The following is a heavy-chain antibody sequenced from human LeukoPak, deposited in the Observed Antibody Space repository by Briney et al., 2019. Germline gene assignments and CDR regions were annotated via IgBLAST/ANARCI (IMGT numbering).Heavy chain of an antibody. V-gene: IGHV4-39*07. J-gene: IGHJ4*02. CDR1: GGSISSSSYY. D-gene: IGHD1-26*01. CDR3: ARAVGATLNYFDY. Sequence: PSETLSLTCTVSGGSISSSSYYWGWIRQPPGKGLEWIGSIYYSGSTYYNPSLKSRVTISVDTSKNQFSLKLSSVTAADTAVYYCARAVGATLNYFDYWGQGTLVTVSS. CDR2: IYYSGST.